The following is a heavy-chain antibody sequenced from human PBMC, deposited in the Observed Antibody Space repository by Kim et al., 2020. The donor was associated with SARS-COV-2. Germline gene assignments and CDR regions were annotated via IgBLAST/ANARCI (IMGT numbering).Heavy chain of an antibody. CDR3: ARGGYYGSGSPLTYFDY. V-gene: IGHV4-34*01. J-gene: IGHJ4*02. CDR2: INHSGST. Sequence: SETLSLTCAVYGGSFSGYYWSWIRQPPGKGLEWIGEINHSGSTNYNPSLKSRVTISVDTSKNQFSLKLSSVTAADTAVYYCARGGYYGSGSPLTYFDYWGQGTLVTVSS. D-gene: IGHD3-10*01. CDR1: GGSFSGYY.